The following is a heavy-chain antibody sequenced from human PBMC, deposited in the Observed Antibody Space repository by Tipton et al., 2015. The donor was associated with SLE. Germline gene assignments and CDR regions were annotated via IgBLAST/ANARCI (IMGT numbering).Heavy chain of an antibody. CDR3: ARLLGPQEGVQGVINEVDY. D-gene: IGHD3-10*01. CDR1: GFTFSSYA. J-gene: IGHJ4*02. Sequence: LRLSCAASGFTFSSYAMSWVRQAPGKGLEWIGEINHSGSTNYNPSLKSRVSISLDTSKNQFSLKLSSVTAADTAVYYCARLLGPQEGVQGVINEVDYWGQGTLVTVSS. CDR2: INHSGST. V-gene: IGHV4-34*01.